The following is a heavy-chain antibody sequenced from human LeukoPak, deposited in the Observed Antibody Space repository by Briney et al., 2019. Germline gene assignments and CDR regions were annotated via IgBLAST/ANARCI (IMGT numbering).Heavy chain of an antibody. J-gene: IGHJ6*03. CDR3: ATSVGYYYYYMDV. CDR2: FDPEDGET. D-gene: IGHD4-23*01. CDR1: GYTLTELS. Sequence: APVKVSCKVSGYTLTELSMHWVRQAPGKGLEWMGGFDPEDGETIYAQKFQGRVTMTEDTSTDTAYMELSSLRSEDTAVYYCATSVGYYYYYMDVWGKGTTVTVSS. V-gene: IGHV1-24*01.